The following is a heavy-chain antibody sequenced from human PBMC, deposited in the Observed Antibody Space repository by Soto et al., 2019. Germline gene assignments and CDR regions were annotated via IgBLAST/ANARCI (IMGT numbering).Heavy chain of an antibody. Sequence: QVQLVESGGGMVQPGRSLRLSCAASGFTFSSYGMHWVRQAPGKGLEWVAFISYDGINKYYADSVKGRFTISRDNSKNTLYLQMSSLRAEETAVYYCAKDRWVRQLRSYFDYWGQGTLVTVSS. CDR1: GFTFSSYG. CDR3: AKDRWVRQLRSYFDY. V-gene: IGHV3-30*18. D-gene: IGHD4-17*01. J-gene: IGHJ4*02. CDR2: ISYDGINK.